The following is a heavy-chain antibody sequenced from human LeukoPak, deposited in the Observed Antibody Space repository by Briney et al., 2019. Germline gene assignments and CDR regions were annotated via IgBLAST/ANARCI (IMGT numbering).Heavy chain of an antibody. D-gene: IGHD3-10*01. CDR3: ARRLEGSGTFYFDY. Sequence: AGSLSLSCAASGATFSGYSMSWVRQAPGKGLEWVSSISTRSSYIYYADSVKGRFTISRDNAKNSLSLQMNSLRAEDTAVYYCARRLEGSGTFYFDYWGQGTLVTVSS. CDR2: ISTRSSYI. V-gene: IGHV3-21*01. CDR1: GATFSGYS. J-gene: IGHJ4*02.